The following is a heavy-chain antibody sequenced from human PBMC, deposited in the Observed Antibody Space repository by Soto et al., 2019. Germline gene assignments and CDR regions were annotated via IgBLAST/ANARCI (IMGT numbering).Heavy chain of an antibody. CDR1: GGSISSYY. D-gene: IGHD3-10*01. CDR3: ARVESQGYYGSGSIRFDP. CDR2: IYYSGST. Sequence: SETLSLTCTVSGGSISSYYWSWIRQPPGKGLEWIGYIYYSGSTNYNPSLKSRVTISVDTSKNQFSLKLSSVTAADTAVYYCARVESQGYYGSGSIRFDPWGQGTLVTVSS. V-gene: IGHV4-59*01. J-gene: IGHJ5*02.